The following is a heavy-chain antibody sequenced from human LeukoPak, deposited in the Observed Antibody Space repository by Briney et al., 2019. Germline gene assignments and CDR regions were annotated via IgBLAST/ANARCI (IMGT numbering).Heavy chain of an antibody. CDR2: IYHSGST. V-gene: IGHV4-38-2*02. CDR1: GYSISSGYY. CDR3: ARELESGSYQGTFDY. J-gene: IGHJ4*02. Sequence: PSETLSLTCAVSGYSISSGYYWGWIRQPPGKGLEWIGSIYHSGSTYYNPSLKSRVTISVDTSKNQFSLKLSSVTAADTAVYYCARELESGSYQGTFDYWGQGTLVTVSS. D-gene: IGHD1-26*01.